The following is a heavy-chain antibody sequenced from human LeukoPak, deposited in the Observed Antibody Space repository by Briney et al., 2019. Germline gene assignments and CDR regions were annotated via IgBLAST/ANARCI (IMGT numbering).Heavy chain of an antibody. J-gene: IGHJ6*02. CDR2: IYTSGST. Sequence: PSETLSLTCTVSGGSISSYYWSWIRQPAGKGLECIGRIYTSGSTNYNPSLKSRVTMSVDTSKNQFSLKLSSVTAADTAVYYCARVARSYYYYGMDVWGQGTTVTVSS. CDR3: ARVARSYYYYGMDV. V-gene: IGHV4-4*07. CDR1: GGSISSYY.